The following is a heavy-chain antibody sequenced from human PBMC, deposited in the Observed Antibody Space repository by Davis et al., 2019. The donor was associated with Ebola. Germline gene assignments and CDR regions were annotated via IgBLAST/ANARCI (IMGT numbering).Heavy chain of an antibody. CDR2: IYYSGST. D-gene: IGHD6-19*01. Sequence: PSETLSLTCTVSGGSISSSSYYWGWIRQPPGKGLEWIGSIYYSGSTYYNPSLKSRVTISVDTSKNQFSLKLSSVTAADTAVYYCARYSSGWSPRPFDYWGQGTLVTVSS. CDR3: ARYSSGWSPRPFDY. V-gene: IGHV4-39*01. CDR1: GGSISSSSYY. J-gene: IGHJ4*02.